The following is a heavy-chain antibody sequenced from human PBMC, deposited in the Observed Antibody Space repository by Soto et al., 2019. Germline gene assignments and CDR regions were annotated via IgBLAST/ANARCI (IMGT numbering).Heavy chain of an antibody. V-gene: IGHV3-49*03. D-gene: IGHD4-17*01. J-gene: IGHJ4*02. CDR1: GFTFGDYA. Sequence: PGGSLRLSCTASGFTFGDYAMSWFRQAPGKGLEWVGFIRSKAYGGTTEYAASVKGRFTISRDDSKSIAYLQMNSLKTEDTAVYYCTRDLVLRPYYFDYWGQGTLVTVSS. CDR2: IRSKAYGGTT. CDR3: TRDLVLRPYYFDY.